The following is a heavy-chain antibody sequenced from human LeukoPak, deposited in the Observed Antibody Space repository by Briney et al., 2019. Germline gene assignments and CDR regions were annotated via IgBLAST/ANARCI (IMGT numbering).Heavy chain of an antibody. CDR3: ARAPITSPFYFDY. J-gene: IGHJ4*02. V-gene: IGHV3-11*01. CDR2: ISSSGSTI. Sequence: GGSLRLSCAASGFTFSDYYMSWIRQAPGKGLEWVSYISSSGSTIYYADSVKGRFTISRDNAKNSLYLQMNSLRAEDTALYYCARAPITSPFYFDYWGQGTLVTVSS. D-gene: IGHD2-2*01. CDR1: GFTFSDYY.